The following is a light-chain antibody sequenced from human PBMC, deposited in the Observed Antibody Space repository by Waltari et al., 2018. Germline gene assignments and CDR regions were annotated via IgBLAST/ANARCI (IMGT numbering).Light chain of an antibody. CDR3: QQYDNLPRT. V-gene: IGKV1-33*01. J-gene: IGKJ1*01. CDR2: DAS. CDR1: QDISNY. Sequence: IQMTQSPSSLSASVGDRVTITCQASQDISNYLNWYQQKPGKAPKLLIYDASNLETGVPSRFSGSGSGTDFTFTISSLQTEDIATYYCQQYDNLPRTFGQGTKVEIK.